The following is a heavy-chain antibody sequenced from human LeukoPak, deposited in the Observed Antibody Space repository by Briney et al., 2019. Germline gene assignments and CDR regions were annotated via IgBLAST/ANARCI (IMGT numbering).Heavy chain of an antibody. D-gene: IGHD4-17*01. J-gene: IGHJ4*02. CDR2: ISSSGSTM. Sequence: GGSLRLSCAASGFTFSSYEMNWVRQAPGKGLEWVSYISSSGSTMYYADSVKGRFTISRDDAKNSLYLQMNSLRAEDTAVYYCARTRGDYGDYAGYWGQGTLVTVSS. CDR1: GFTFSSYE. V-gene: IGHV3-48*03. CDR3: ARTRGDYGDYAGY.